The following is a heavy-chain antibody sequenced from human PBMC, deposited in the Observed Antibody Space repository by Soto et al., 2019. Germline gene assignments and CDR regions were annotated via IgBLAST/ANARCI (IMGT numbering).Heavy chain of an antibody. CDR1: GGSISSGYY. D-gene: IGHD3-22*01. Sequence: QVQLQESGPGLVKASQTLSLTCTVSGGSISSGYYWTWIRQHPGKGLEWIGYIYYRGSTYYNPSLWSRVTISVDTSRHQFSLKLSSVTAADTAVYYCARVQDTSDYSGKDYWYALDVWGQGTTVTVYS. V-gene: IGHV4-31*03. CDR3: ARVQDTSDYSGKDYWYALDV. CDR2: IYYRGST. J-gene: IGHJ6*02.